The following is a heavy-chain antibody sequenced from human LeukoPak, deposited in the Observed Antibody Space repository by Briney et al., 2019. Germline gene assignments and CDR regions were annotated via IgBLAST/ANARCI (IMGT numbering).Heavy chain of an antibody. CDR3: ARGRGSYSLDY. D-gene: IGHD1-26*01. CDR1: GFTFDDYA. J-gene: IGHJ4*02. CDR2: ISWNSGSI. V-gene: IGHV3-9*01. Sequence: GGSLRLSCAASGFTFDDYAMHWVRQAPGKGLEWVSGISWNSGSIGYADSVKGRFTISRDNAKNSLYLQMNSLRAEDTAVYYCARGRGSYSLDYWGQGTLVTVSS.